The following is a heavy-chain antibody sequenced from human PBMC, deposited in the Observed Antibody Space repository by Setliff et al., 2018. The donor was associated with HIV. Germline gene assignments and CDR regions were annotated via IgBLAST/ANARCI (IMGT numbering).Heavy chain of an antibody. V-gene: IGHV1-2*06. J-gene: IGHJ1*01. CDR2: INPNSGDP. Sequence: GASVKVSCKASGYTFTDSYIHWVRQAPGQGLEWMGRINPNSGDPNYAQKFQGRVIMTRDTSINTAYMELSRLRSDDTAVFYCARDNFWSGFGGFDWGQGTLVTVS. CDR3: ARDNFWSGFGGFD. D-gene: IGHD3-3*01. CDR1: GYTFTDSY.